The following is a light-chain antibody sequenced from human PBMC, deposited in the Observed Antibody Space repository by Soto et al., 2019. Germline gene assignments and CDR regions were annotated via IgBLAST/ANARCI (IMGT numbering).Light chain of an antibody. Sequence: EVVLTQSPGTLSLSPGERATLSCRTSQTVSSSYYLAWYQQKPGQAPRLLIYGVSSRATGVPDRFSGSGSGTDFTLTISRLEPEDFAVYYCQQYTDWPLTFGQGTKVEVK. CDR2: GVS. V-gene: IGKV3-20*01. CDR3: QQYTDWPLT. J-gene: IGKJ1*01. CDR1: QTVSSSYY.